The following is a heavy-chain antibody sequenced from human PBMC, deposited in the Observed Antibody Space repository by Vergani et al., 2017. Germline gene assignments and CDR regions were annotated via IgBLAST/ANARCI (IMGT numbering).Heavy chain of an antibody. CDR3: ARGDSGWRVI. CDR1: GGSISSYY. V-gene: IGHV4-59*12. Sequence: QVQLQESGPGLVKPSQTLSLTCTVSGGSISSYYWSWIRQPPGKGLEWIGYIYYSGSTNYNPSLKSRVTISVDTSKNQFSLKLSSVTAADTAVYYCARGDSGWRVIWGQGTLVTVSS. CDR2: IYYSGST. J-gene: IGHJ4*02. D-gene: IGHD6-19*01.